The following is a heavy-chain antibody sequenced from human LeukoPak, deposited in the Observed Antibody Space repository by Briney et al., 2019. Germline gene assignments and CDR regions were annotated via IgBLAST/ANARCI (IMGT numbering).Heavy chain of an antibody. V-gene: IGHV3-30-3*01. Sequence: PGGSLRLSCAASGFTFSSYAMHWVRQAPGKGLEWVALTSFDGSSQYYADFVKGRFTISKDNSKNTLYLQMNSLKIEDTAVYYCARGSVGTPPPFDFWGQGTLVTVSS. CDR2: TSFDGSSQ. J-gene: IGHJ4*02. CDR1: GFTFSSYA. CDR3: ARGSVGTPPPFDF. D-gene: IGHD2-15*01.